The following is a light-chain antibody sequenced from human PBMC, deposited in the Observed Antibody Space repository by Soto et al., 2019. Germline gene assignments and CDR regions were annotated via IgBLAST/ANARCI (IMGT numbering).Light chain of an antibody. CDR3: QQCSNSWT. CDR2: DAS. Sequence: EIVLTQSPATLSSSPGERATLSCRASQSVNGYLAWYQQKPGRAPRLLIYDASNRATGIPARFSGRWSGTDSTLTISRLESEYFADYYCQQCSNSWTFGQGTKVEIK. CDR1: QSVNGY. J-gene: IGKJ1*01. V-gene: IGKV3-11*01.